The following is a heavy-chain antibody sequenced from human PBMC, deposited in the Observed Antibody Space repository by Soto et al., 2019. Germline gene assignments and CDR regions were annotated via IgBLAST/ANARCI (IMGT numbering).Heavy chain of an antibody. CDR1: GGSISSGGYY. Sequence: KPSETLSLTCTVSGGSISSGGYYWSWIRQHPGKGLEWIGYIYYSGSTYYNPSLKSRVTISVDTSKNQLSLKLSSVTAADTAVYYCARDQRTIFGDNAYGMDVWGQGTTVTVSS. CDR2: IYYSGST. D-gene: IGHD3-3*01. CDR3: ARDQRTIFGDNAYGMDV. J-gene: IGHJ6*02. V-gene: IGHV4-31*03.